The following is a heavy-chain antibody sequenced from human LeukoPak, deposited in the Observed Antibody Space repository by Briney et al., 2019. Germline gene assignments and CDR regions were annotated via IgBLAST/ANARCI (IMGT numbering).Heavy chain of an antibody. D-gene: IGHD4-17*01. CDR2: ISANGGST. CDR3: ARVRDYVFDY. Sequence: PGGSLRLSCAASGFTFSNYAMTWVRQAPGKGLEWVSAISANGGSTYYADSVKGRFTISRDNSKNSLYLQVNSLRAEDTAVYYCARVRDYVFDYWGQGALVTVSS. J-gene: IGHJ4*02. CDR1: GFTFSNYA. V-gene: IGHV3-23*01.